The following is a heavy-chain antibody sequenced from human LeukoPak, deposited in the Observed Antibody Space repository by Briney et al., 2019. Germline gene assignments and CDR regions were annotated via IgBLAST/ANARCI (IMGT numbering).Heavy chain of an antibody. D-gene: IGHD6-19*01. CDR2: ISWKSDTR. CDR3: AKDGRGSGWYSGNWFDP. V-gene: IGHV3-9*01. Sequence: PGRSLRLSCAASGFRFDDHAMHWVRQAPGKGLEWVSGISWKSDTRGYADSVKGRFTISRDNVKNSLYLQMNSLRPEDTALYYCAKDGRGSGWYSGNWFDPWGQGTLVIVSS. CDR1: GFRFDDHA. J-gene: IGHJ5*02.